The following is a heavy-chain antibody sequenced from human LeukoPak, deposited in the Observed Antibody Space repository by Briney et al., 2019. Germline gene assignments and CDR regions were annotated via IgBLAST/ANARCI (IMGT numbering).Heavy chain of an antibody. CDR1: GGSFSGYY. CDR3: ARELGIGGFDY. V-gene: IGHV4-34*01. J-gene: IGHJ4*02. Sequence: PSETLSLTCAVYGGSFSGYYWSWIRQPPGKGLEWIGEINHSGSTNYNPSLKSRVTISVDTSKNQFSLKLSSVTAADTAVYYCARELGIGGFDYWGQGTLVTVSS. CDR2: INHSGST. D-gene: IGHD3-16*01.